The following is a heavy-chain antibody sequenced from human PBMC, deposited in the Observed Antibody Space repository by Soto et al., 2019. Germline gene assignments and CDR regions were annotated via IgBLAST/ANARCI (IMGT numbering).Heavy chain of an antibody. CDR2: IYYSGST. CDR3: ARCPTTPIAAAGQFDY. V-gene: IGHV4-31*02. J-gene: IGHJ4*02. D-gene: IGHD6-13*01. Sequence: DLEWIGYIYYSGSTYYNPSLKSRVTISVDTSKNQFSLKLSSVTAADTAVYYCARCPTTPIAAAGQFDYWGQGTLVTVSS.